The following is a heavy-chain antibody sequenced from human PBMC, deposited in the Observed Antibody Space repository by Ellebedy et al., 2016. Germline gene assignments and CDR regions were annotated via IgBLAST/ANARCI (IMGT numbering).Heavy chain of an antibody. V-gene: IGHV3-53*01. CDR3: ARDRISASGIFDY. D-gene: IGHD6-13*01. Sequence: GESLKISCAASGFTVSSNYMSWVRQAPGKGLEWVSVIYSGGSTYYADSVKGRFTISRDNSKNTLYLQMTSLRAEDTAVYYCARDRISASGIFDYWGQGTLVTVSS. CDR2: IYSGGST. J-gene: IGHJ4*02. CDR1: GFTVSSNY.